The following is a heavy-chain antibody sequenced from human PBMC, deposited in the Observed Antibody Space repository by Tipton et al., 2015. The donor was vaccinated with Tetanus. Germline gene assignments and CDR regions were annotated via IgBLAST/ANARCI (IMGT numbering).Heavy chain of an antibody. CDR2: MYSGGDT. J-gene: IGHJ4*02. V-gene: IGHV3-53*01. CDR3: VRDGGSSGWLAY. D-gene: IGHD6-19*01. CDR1: GFTFTRYA. Sequence: SLRLSCAASGFTFTRYAMHWVRQAPGKGLEWVSVMYSGGDTYYVDSVKGRFSISRDNAKNTLYLQMNSLRVEDTAVYYCVRDGGSSGWLAYWGQGTLVTVSS.